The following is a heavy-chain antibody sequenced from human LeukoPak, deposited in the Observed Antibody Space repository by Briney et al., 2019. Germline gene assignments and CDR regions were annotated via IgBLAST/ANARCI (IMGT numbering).Heavy chain of an antibody. J-gene: IGHJ4*02. CDR2: ISNDGSNK. CDR3: AKDRGWFVPLDF. CDR1: GFTFSSYG. V-gene: IGHV3-30*18. Sequence: PGGSLRLSCAASGFTFSSYGMQWVRQAPGKGLEWVVVISNDGSNKYYADPVKGRFTISRDNSKNTLYLQMNSLRAEDTAVYYCAKDRGWFVPLDFWGQGTLVTVSS. D-gene: IGHD3-10*01.